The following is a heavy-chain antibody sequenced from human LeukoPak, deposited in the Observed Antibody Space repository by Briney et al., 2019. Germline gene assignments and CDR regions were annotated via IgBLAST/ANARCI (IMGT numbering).Heavy chain of an antibody. CDR1: GFTFSSYW. D-gene: IGHD2-21*02. V-gene: IGHV3-7*01. Sequence: PGGSLRLSCAASGFTFSSYWMSWVRQAPGKGLEWVANIKQDGSEKYYVDSVKGRFTISRDNAKNTLYLQMNSLTSADTAVYYCAKVKTDILIPDSWGQGTLVTVSS. J-gene: IGHJ4*02. CDR2: IKQDGSEK. CDR3: AKVKTDILIPDS.